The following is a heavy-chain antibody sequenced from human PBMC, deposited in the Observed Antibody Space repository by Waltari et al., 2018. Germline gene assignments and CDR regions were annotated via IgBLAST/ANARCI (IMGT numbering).Heavy chain of an antibody. V-gene: IGHV4-59*01. Sequence: QVQLQESGPGLVKPSETLSLTCTVSGGSISSYYWHWIRQPPGKGLEWIGYIYYSGSTNHNPSLKSRVTISVDTSKNQFSLKLSSVTAADTAVYYCASSIAAAGTFLWGQGTLVTVSS. J-gene: IGHJ4*02. CDR2: IYYSGST. D-gene: IGHD6-13*01. CDR1: GGSISSYY. CDR3: ASSIAAAGTFL.